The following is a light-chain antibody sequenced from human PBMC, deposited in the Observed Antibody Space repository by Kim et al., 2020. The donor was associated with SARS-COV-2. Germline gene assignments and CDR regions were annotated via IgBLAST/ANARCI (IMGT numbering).Light chain of an antibody. J-gene: IGKJ5*01. V-gene: IGKV1-39*01. CDR2: AAS. CDR1: QSISSY. Sequence: DIQMTQSPSSLSASVGDRVTITCRASQSISSYLNWYQQKPGKAPKLLIYAASSLQSGVPSRFSGSGSGTDFTLTISNYCQQSYSTPPTFGQGTRLEIK. CDR3: QQSYSTPPT.